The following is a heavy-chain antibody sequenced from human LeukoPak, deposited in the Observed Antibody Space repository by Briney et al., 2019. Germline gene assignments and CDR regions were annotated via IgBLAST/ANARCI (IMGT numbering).Heavy chain of an antibody. Sequence: SETLSLTYTVSGGSISSSSYYWGWIRQPPGKGLEWIGSIYYSGSTYYNPSLKSRVTISVDTSKNQFSLKPSSVTAADTAVYYCAMGLSTFDYWGQGTLVTVSS. V-gene: IGHV4-39*01. J-gene: IGHJ4*02. CDR3: AMGLSTFDY. D-gene: IGHD3-16*02. CDR1: GGSISSSSYY. CDR2: IYYSGST.